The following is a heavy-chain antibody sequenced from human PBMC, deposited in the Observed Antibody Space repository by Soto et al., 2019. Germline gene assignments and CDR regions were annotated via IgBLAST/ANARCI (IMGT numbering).Heavy chain of an antibody. V-gene: IGHV3-15*01. Sequence: EVQLVESGGGLVKPGGSLRLSCAASGFTFRNAWMSWVRQAPGKGLEWVGRIKSKTDGGTTDYAAPVKGRFTISRDDSKNTLYLQMNSLKTEDTTVYYCTTVTRRRSYFDYWGQGTLVTVSS. CDR2: IKSKTDGGTT. J-gene: IGHJ4*02. CDR1: GFTFRNAW. D-gene: IGHD5-12*01. CDR3: TTVTRRRSYFDY.